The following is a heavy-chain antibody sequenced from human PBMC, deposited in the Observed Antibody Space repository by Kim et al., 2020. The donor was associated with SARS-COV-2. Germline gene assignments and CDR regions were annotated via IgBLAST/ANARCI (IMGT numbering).Heavy chain of an antibody. CDR1: GGSFSGYY. D-gene: IGHD2-15*01. CDR2: INHSGST. Sequence: SETLSLTCAVYGGSFSGYYWSWIRQPTGKGLEWIGEINHSGSTNYNPSLKSRVTISVDTSKNQFSLKLSSVTAADTAVYYCASRGYCSGGSCYQGDYWGQGTLVTVSS. CDR3: ASRGYCSGGSCYQGDY. V-gene: IGHV4-34*01. J-gene: IGHJ4*02.